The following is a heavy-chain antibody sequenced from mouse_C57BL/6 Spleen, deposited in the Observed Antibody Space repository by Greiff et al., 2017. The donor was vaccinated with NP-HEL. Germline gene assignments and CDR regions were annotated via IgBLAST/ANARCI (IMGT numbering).Heavy chain of an antibody. CDR3: ARRGLLQAMDY. CDR1: GYTFTSYW. V-gene: IGHV1-52*01. Sequence: QVQLQQPGAELVRPGSSVKLSCKASGYTFTSYWMHWVKQRPIQGLEWIGNIDPSDSETHYNQKFKDKATLTVDKSSSTADMQLSSLTSEDSAVYYCARRGLLQAMDYWGQGTSVTVSS. J-gene: IGHJ4*01. D-gene: IGHD2-3*01. CDR2: IDPSDSET.